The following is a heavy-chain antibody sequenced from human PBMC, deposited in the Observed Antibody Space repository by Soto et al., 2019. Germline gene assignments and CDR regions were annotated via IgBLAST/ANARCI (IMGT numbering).Heavy chain of an antibody. V-gene: IGHV1-18*01. D-gene: IGHD2-15*01. Sequence: GASVKVSCKASGYTFTSYGISWVRQAPGQGLEWMGWISAYNGNTNYAQKLQGRVTMTTDTSTSTAYMELRSLRSDDTAVYYCARGSGGSCYSLSYCYYYYMDVWGKGTTVTVSS. CDR3: ARGSGGSCYSLSYCYYYYMDV. J-gene: IGHJ6*03. CDR2: ISAYNGNT. CDR1: GYTFTSYG.